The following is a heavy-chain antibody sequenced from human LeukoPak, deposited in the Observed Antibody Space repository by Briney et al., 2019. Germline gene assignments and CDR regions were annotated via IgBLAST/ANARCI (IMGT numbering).Heavy chain of an antibody. Sequence: GGSLRLSRAASGFTFSSYEMNWVRQAPGKGLEWVSYISSSGSSIYYADSVKGRFTISRDNAKNSLYLQMNSLGAEDTAVYYCATNGDYYDSSGYFDAFDIWGQGTMVTVPS. V-gene: IGHV3-48*03. CDR2: ISSSGSSI. D-gene: IGHD3-22*01. J-gene: IGHJ3*02. CDR1: GFTFSSYE. CDR3: ATNGDYYDSSGYFDAFDI.